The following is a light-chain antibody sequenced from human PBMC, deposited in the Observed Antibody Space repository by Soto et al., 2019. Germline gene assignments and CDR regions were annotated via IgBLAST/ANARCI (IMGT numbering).Light chain of an antibody. Sequence: EIVLTQSTGTLSLSPGERATLSCRASQSVRGSYLGWYQQKPGQAPRLLIYDASRRATGIPDRFSGSGSGTDFTLTISRLEPEDSALYYCQQYGYSPGTFGQGTKVEIK. CDR3: QQYGYSPGT. CDR2: DAS. CDR1: QSVRGSY. V-gene: IGKV3-20*01. J-gene: IGKJ1*01.